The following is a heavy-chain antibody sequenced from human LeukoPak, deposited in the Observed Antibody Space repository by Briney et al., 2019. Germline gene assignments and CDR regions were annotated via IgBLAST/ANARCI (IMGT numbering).Heavy chain of an antibody. J-gene: IGHJ4*02. Sequence: AASVKVSCKVSGYTFTENYIHWVRQSPGQGLEWMGLINPNSGAANYTQKFRGRVIMTRDTSISTAYMHLSRLRSDDTAVYYCARGKSGYSPWGQGTPVTVSS. CDR2: INPNSGAA. CDR3: ARGKSGYSP. V-gene: IGHV1-2*02. CDR1: GYTFTENY. D-gene: IGHD3-22*01.